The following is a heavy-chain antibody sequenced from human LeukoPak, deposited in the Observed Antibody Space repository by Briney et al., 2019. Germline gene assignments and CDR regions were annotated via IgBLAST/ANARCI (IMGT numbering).Heavy chain of an antibody. CDR3: AKDFSGHYYYGMDV. Sequence: GGSLRLSCAASGFTFSSYWMSWVRQAPGKGLEWVSAISGSGGSTYYADSVKGRFTISRDNSKNTLYLQMNSLRAEDTAVYYCAKDFSGHYYYGMDVWGQGTTVTVSS. CDR1: GFTFSSYW. V-gene: IGHV3-23*01. CDR2: ISGSGGST. J-gene: IGHJ6*02. D-gene: IGHD3-3*01.